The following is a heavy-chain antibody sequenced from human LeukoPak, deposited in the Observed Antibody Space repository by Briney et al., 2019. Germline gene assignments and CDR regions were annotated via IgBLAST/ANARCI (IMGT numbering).Heavy chain of an antibody. D-gene: IGHD2-2*01. CDR2: TYYRSKWYN. V-gene: IGHV6-1*01. J-gene: IGHJ4*02. Sequence: SQTLSLTCAISGDSVSSNSAAWNWIRQSPSRGLEWLGRTYYRSKWYNDYAVSVKSRITINPDTSKNQFSLQLNSVTPEDTAVYYCARARGYCSDTTCYDPSVDYWGQGTLVTVSS. CDR1: GDSVSSNSAA. CDR3: ARARGYCSDTTCYDPSVDY.